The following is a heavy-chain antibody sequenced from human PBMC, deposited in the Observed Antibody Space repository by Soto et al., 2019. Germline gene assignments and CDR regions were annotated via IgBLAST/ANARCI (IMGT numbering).Heavy chain of an antibody. CDR1: GFTFSRYG. D-gene: IGHD3-22*01. CDR3: ARDRASYYDSSGYYDY. CDR2: IWYDGSNK. Sequence: QVQLVESGGGVVQPGRSLRLSCAASGFTFSRYGMHWVRQAPGKGLEWVAVIWYDGSNKYYADSVMGRFTISRDNSKNTLYLQVNSLRAVDTAVYYCARDRASYYDSSGYYDYWGQGTLVTVSS. J-gene: IGHJ4*01. V-gene: IGHV3-33*01.